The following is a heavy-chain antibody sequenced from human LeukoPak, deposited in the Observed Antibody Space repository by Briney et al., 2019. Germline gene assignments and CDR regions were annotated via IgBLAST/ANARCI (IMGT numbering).Heavy chain of an antibody. CDR3: TTGQPYYDILTGYPNLY. CDR2: IKSKTDGGTT. J-gene: IGHJ4*02. Sequence: KTGGSLRLSCVASGFSFSTHWMNWFRQAPGKGLEWVGRIKSKTDGGTTDYAAPVKGRFTISRDDSKNTLYLQMNSLKTEDTAVYYCTTGQPYYDILTGYPNLYWGQGTLVTVSS. CDR1: GFSFSTHW. D-gene: IGHD3-9*01. V-gene: IGHV3-15*01.